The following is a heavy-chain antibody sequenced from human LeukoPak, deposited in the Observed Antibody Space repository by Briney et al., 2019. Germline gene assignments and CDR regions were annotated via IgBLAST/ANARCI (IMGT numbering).Heavy chain of an antibody. CDR2: FDPEDGEA. J-gene: IGHJ6*02. Sequence: ASVKISCKVSGYILKELFIHWVRQAPGKGLEWMGGFDPEDGEALYAQRFQGRVTMTDDTSTDTAYMELSSLKSEDTAVYYCATGTTEGMDVWGQGTTVTVSS. CDR1: GYILKELF. D-gene: IGHD4-17*01. V-gene: IGHV1-24*01. CDR3: ATGTTEGMDV.